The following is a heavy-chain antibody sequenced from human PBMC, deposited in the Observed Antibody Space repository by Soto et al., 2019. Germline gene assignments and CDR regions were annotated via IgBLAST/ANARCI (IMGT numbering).Heavy chain of an antibody. D-gene: IGHD3-10*01. V-gene: IGHV3-11*01. Sequence: QVQLVESGGGLVKPGRSLRLSCAASGFTFSDYYMSWIRQTPGKGLEWVSYISDSGSTFYYADSVKGRFTISRDNAKNSLCLQMNSLRAEDTAVYYCARAARRITMVRGVLNWFDPWGQGTLVTVSS. CDR1: GFTFSDYY. CDR3: ARAARRITMVRGVLNWFDP. J-gene: IGHJ5*02. CDR2: ISDSGSTF.